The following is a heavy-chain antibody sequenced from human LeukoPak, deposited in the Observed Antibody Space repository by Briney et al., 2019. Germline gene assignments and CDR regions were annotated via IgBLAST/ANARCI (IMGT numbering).Heavy chain of an antibody. CDR1: GYSFTSYW. D-gene: IGHD6-19*01. CDR2: IYPGDSDT. CDR3: ARRGLRGWYSTNNNWFDP. V-gene: IGHV5-51*01. J-gene: IGHJ5*02. Sequence: GESLKISCQGSGYSFTSYWIGWVRQMPGKGLEWMGIIYPGDSDTRYSPSFQGQVTISADKSISTAYLQWSSLKASDTAMYYCARRGLRGWYSTNNNWFDPWGQGTLVTVSS.